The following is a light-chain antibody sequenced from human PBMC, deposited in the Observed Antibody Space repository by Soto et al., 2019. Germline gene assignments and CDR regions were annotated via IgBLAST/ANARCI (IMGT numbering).Light chain of an antibody. CDR3: AAWEDRLSRVV. CDR2: RNN. V-gene: IGLV1-47*01. CDR1: SSNIGSNY. J-gene: IGLJ2*01. Sequence: QSVLTQPPSASGTPGQRVTISCSGSSSNIGSNYVYWYQQLPGTAPKLLIYRNNQRPSGVPDRFSGSKAGTSASLAISGRRSEEEADYYCAAWEDRLSRVVFGGGTKHTVL.